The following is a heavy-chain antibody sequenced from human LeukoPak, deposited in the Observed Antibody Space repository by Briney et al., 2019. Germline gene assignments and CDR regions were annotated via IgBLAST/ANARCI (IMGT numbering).Heavy chain of an antibody. CDR2: ISPYNTNT. CDR1: GYTFTSYG. V-gene: IGHV1-18*01. Sequence: GASVKVSCKASGYTFTSYGISWVRQAPGQRLEWMGWISPYNTNTNNVQNLQARVTMTTDTSTSTAYMELKSLRSDDTAVYYCARDRSGYEGGDYWGQGTLVTVSS. J-gene: IGHJ4*02. CDR3: ARDRSGYEGGDY. D-gene: IGHD5-12*01.